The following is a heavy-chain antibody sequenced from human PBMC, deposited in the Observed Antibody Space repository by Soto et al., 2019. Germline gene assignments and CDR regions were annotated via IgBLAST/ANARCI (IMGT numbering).Heavy chain of an antibody. J-gene: IGHJ6*02. CDR2: INPNSGGT. CDR3: ARSLTEGYCTITGCYTRPLYGMEV. CDR1: GYTFSGYY. D-gene: IGHD2-2*02. V-gene: IGHV1-2*02. Sequence: ASVKVSCKASGYTFSGYYIHWLRQAPGQGLEWMGWINPNSGGTNYAQKFQGRVTVTRDTPTSTAYMELSRLTSDDTAVYYCARSLTEGYCTITGCYTRPLYGMEVWGQGTTVTVSS.